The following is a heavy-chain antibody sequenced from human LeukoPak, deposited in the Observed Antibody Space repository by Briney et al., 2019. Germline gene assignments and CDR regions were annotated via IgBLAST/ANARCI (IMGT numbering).Heavy chain of an antibody. CDR2: TPSSSSYI. D-gene: IGHD3-9*01. Sequence: GVSLTLPRPPSSLPPSTNSKLRAPPSPGQGLNSLLPTPSSSSYIYYADSVKGRFTISRDNAKNSLYLQMNSLRAEDTAVYYCAREIDFDWLLSYYFDYWGQGTLVTVSS. J-gene: IGHJ4*02. CDR1: SLPPSTNS. CDR3: AREIDFDWLLSYYFDY. V-gene: IGHV3-21*01.